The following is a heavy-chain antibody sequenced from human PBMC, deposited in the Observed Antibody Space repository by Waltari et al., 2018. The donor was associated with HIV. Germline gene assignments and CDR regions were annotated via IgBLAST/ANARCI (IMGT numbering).Heavy chain of an antibody. D-gene: IGHD3-3*01. CDR2: IKDDGNEK. Sequence: MQLVESGGGVVQRGGSLRLSCAASGSTVCSHWMSWVRQARGKALELVANIKDDGNEKYYVNAVRGRFTISRDNANNSLYLDMNRLRDEDTAVYYCVRENDFGTIFFNYYYAMDVWGQGTSVTV. J-gene: IGHJ6*02. CDR3: VRENDFGTIFFNYYYAMDV. V-gene: IGHV3-7*01. CDR1: GSTVCSHW.